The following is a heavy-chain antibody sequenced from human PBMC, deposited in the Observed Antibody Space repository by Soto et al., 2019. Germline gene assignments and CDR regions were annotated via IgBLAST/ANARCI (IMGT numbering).Heavy chain of an antibody. V-gene: IGHV6-1*01. Sequence: PSQTLSLTCAISGDSVSSNSAAWNWIRQSPSRGLEWLGRTYYRSKWYNDYAVSVKSRITINPDTSKNQFSLQLNSVTPEDTAVYYCARELGYSSGWYHYFDYWGQGTLVTVSS. J-gene: IGHJ4*02. CDR3: ARELGYSSGWYHYFDY. CDR2: TYYRSKWYN. CDR1: GDSVSSNSAA. D-gene: IGHD6-19*01.